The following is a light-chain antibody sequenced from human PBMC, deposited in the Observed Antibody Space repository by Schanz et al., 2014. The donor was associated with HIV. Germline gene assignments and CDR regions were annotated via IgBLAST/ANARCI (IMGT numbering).Light chain of an antibody. V-gene: IGKV3-15*01. CDR3: QQYNNWPLT. CDR2: GAS. J-gene: IGKJ4*01. Sequence: EIVMTQSPATLSVSPGERVTLSCRASQSVNSNLAWYQQKPGQAPRLLIYGASTRATGIPDRFSGSGSGTEFTLTISSLQSEDFGVYYCQQYNNWPLTFGGGTKVEIK. CDR1: QSVNSN.